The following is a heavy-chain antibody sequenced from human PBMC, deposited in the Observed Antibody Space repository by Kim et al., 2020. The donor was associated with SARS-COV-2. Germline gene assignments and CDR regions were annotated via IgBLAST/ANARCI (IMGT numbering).Heavy chain of an antibody. V-gene: IGHV3-73*01. D-gene: IGHD1-1*01. CDR1: GFTFSDSA. Sequence: GGSLRLSCGASGFTFSDSAMHWVRQASGKGLEWVGRIRSKANGYATAYIESVKGRFTISRDDSRNTASLQMNSLKTEDTAVHYCTRVPATTLAFWDAFD. CDR3: TRVPATTLAFWDAFD. CDR2: IRSKANGYAT. J-gene: IGHJ3*02.